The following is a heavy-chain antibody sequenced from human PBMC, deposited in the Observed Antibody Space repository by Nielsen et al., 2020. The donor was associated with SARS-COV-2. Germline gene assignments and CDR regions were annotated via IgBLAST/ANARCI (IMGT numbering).Heavy chain of an antibody. V-gene: IGHV4-34*01. CDR1: GGSFTGYQ. J-gene: IGHJ5*02. CDR2: MNHSGNN. D-gene: IGHD3-10*01. CDR3: ARGGITMVRGVRWFDA. Sequence: GSLRLSCAVYGGSFTGYQWSWIRQSPGKGLEWIGEMNHSGNNNYNLSLKSRVIISVDTSKNQISLRLTSVTAADTAVYYCARGGITMVRGVRWFDAWGQGNLVSVSS.